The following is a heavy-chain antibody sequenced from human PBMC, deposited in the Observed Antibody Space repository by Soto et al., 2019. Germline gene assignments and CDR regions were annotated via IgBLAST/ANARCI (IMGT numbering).Heavy chain of an antibody. V-gene: IGHV1-69*01. CDR3: ARERRSSATYYYYYGRDV. CDR2: IIPIFGTA. CDR1: GGTFSSYA. D-gene: IGHD6-6*01. Sequence: QVQLVQSGAEVKKPGSSVKVSCKASGGTFSSYAISWVRQAPGQGLEWMGGIIPIFGTANYAQKFQGRVTIPADESTSTAYMELSSLRSEDTAVYYCARERRSSATYYYYYGRDVWGQGATVTVSS. J-gene: IGHJ6*02.